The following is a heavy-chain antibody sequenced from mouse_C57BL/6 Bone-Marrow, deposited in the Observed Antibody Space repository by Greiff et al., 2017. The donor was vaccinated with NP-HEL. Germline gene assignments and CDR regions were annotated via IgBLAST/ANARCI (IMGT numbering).Heavy chain of an antibody. V-gene: IGHV1-15*01. CDR3: TRKVEDYYYDD. D-gene: IGHD1-1*01. CDR2: IDPETGGT. Sequence: VQLQQSGAELVRPGASVTLSCKASGYTFTDYEMHWVKQTPVHGLEWIGAIDPETGGTAYNQKFKGKAILTADKSSSTAYMELRSLTSEDSAVYYCTRKVEDYYYDDWGQGTTLTVSS. J-gene: IGHJ2*01. CDR1: GYTFTDYE.